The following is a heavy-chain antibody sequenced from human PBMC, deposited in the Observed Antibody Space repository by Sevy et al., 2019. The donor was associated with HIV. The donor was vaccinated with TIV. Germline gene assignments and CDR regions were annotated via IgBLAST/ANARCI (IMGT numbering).Heavy chain of an antibody. CDR2: ISGFNGNK. CDR1: GYAFRHYG. J-gene: IGHJ4*02. D-gene: IGHD3-9*01. CDR3: ARERGKYVDSGFDY. V-gene: IGHV1-18*01. Sequence: ASVQVSCQTSGYAFRHYGIVWVRQAPGQGLEWLGWISGFNGNKHYAEKFQDRVSMTIDTETDTFYMDLRSLTSDDTGVYYCARERGKYVDSGFDYWGQGTLVTVSS.